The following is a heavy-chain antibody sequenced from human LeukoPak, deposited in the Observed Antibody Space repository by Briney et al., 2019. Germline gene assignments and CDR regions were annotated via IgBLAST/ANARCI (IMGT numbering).Heavy chain of an antibody. D-gene: IGHD1-26*01. J-gene: IGHJ4*02. CDR1: GFTFSSYA. V-gene: IGHV3-23*01. CDR3: AKEGRPNSGGGFFDY. Sequence: PGGSLRLSCAASGFTFSSYAMGWVRQAPGKGLEWVSTVNESGGRTYYADSVKGRFTMSRDNSKNTLYLQMNSLRVEDTAIYYCAKEGRPNSGGGFFDYWGQGTRVPVSS. CDR2: VNESGGRT.